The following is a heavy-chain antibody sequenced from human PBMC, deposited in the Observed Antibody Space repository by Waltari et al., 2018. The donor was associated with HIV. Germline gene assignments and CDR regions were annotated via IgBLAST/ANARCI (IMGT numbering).Heavy chain of an antibody. CDR2: IKSKRDGGTT. CDR1: GFTFSNAW. CDR3: TTEGLRND. V-gene: IGHV3-15*01. D-gene: IGHD4-17*01. Sequence: EVQLVESGGGLVKPGGSLRLYCAASGFTFSNAWMTWVRQAPGKGLEWVGRIKSKRDGGTTDYVAPVKGRFIISRDDSKNTLYLQMNSLKIEDTAVYYCTTEGLRNDWGQGTLVTVSS. J-gene: IGHJ4*02.